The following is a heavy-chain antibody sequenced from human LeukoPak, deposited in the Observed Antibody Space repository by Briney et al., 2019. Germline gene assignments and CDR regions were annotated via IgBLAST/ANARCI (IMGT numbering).Heavy chain of an antibody. D-gene: IGHD4-17*01. J-gene: IGHJ6*03. V-gene: IGHV4-4*02. CDR3: ARARNLRPQYYYYYMDV. Sequence: PSQTLSLTCAVSGGSISSSNWWSWVRQPPGKGLEWIGEIYHSGSTNYNPSLKSRVTISVDKSKNQFSLKLSSVTAADTAVYYCARARNLRPQYYYYYMDVWGKGTTVTISS. CDR1: GGSISSSNW. CDR2: IYHSGST.